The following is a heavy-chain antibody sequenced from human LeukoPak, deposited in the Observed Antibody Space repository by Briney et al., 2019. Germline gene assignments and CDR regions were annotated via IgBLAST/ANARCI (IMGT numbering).Heavy chain of an antibody. CDR3: ARPAATTSSWFDP. D-gene: IGHD4-11*01. J-gene: IGHJ5*02. Sequence: ASVKVSCKASGYTFTDYFIHWVRQAPGQGLEWMGWVNPYSGGTDYAQKFQGRVTMTRDTSISTAYMELNRLRSDDTAVYYCARPAATTSSWFDPWGQGTLVTVSS. CDR1: GYTFTDYF. CDR2: VNPYSGGT. V-gene: IGHV1-2*02.